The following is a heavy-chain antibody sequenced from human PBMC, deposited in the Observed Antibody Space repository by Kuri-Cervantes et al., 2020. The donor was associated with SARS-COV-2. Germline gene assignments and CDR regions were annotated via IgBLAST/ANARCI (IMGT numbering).Heavy chain of an antibody. J-gene: IGHJ5*02. CDR3: ASGITIFGVVMDLGWFDP. D-gene: IGHD3-3*01. Sequence: SVKVSCKASGGTFSSYAISWVRQAPGQGLEWMGGIIPIFGTANYAQKFQGRVTITTDESTSTAYMELSSLRSEDTAVYYCASGITIFGVVMDLGWFDPWGQGTLVTVSS. V-gene: IGHV1-69*05. CDR2: IIPIFGTA. CDR1: GGTFSSYA.